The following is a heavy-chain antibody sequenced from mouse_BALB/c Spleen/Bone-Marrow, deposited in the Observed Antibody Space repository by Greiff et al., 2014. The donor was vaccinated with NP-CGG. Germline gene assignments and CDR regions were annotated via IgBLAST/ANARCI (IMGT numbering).Heavy chain of an antibody. CDR2: IRSKSHNYAT. CDR3: VRHYYGYAPYAMDY. J-gene: IGHJ4*01. CDR1: GFTFNTYA. V-gene: IGHV10-1*02. D-gene: IGHD1-2*01. Sequence: DVMLVESGGGLVQPKGSLKLSCAASGFTFNTYAMNWVRQAPGKGLEWVARIRSKSHNYATYYADSVKDRFTISRDDSQSMLYLQMNNLQTEDTAMYFCVRHYYGYAPYAMDYWGQGTSVTVSS.